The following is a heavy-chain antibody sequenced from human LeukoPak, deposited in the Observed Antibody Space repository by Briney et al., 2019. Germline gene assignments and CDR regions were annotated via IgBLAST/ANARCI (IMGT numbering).Heavy chain of an antibody. V-gene: IGHV3-21*01. CDR1: GFTFSSYS. CDR2: ISSSSSYI. CDR3: ARDTLIAAPKTGTVTRIGWFDT. D-gene: IGHD6-13*01. J-gene: IGHJ5*02. Sequence: GGSLRLSCAASGFTFSSYSMNWVRQAPGKGLEWVSSISSSSSYIYYADLVKGRFTISRGNAKNSLYLQMNSLRAEDTAVYYCARDTLIAAPKTGTVTRIGWFDTWGQGTLVTVSS.